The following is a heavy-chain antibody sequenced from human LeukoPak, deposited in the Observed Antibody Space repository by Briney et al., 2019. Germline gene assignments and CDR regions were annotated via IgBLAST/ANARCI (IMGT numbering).Heavy chain of an antibody. J-gene: IGHJ4*02. Sequence: PGGSLRLSCAASGFTFSSYSMNWVRQAPGKGLEWVSYISSSSRTIYYADSVKGRFTISRDNAKNSLYLQMNSLRAEDTAVYYCASPARPDYWGQGTLVTVSS. CDR1: GFTFSSYS. CDR2: ISSSSRTI. V-gene: IGHV3-48*01. CDR3: ASPARPDY. D-gene: IGHD6-6*01.